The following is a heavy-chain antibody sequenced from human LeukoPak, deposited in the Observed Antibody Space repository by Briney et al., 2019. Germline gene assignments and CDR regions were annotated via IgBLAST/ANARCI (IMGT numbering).Heavy chain of an antibody. V-gene: IGHV3-66*01. CDR1: GFTVSSTY. Sequence: GGSLRLSCAASGFTVSSTYMSWVRQAPGKGLEWVSVFYSGDTTYYADSVRGRFTISRDNSKNMLYLQMNSLRAEGTAVYYCARRLLTGYYEFWGQGTLVTVSS. CDR2: FYSGDTT. CDR3: ARRLLTGYYEF. J-gene: IGHJ4*02. D-gene: IGHD3-9*01.